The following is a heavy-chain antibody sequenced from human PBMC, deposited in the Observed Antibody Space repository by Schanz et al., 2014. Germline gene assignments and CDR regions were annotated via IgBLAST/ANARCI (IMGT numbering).Heavy chain of an antibody. Sequence: EVQLVTSGGDLVQPGGSLRLSCAASGFTFNTSWFHWVRQPPWKGRLWVSRVSRDGSETTYVDSVRGRFTISRDTAKNTVFLQMNNLRAEDTAVYYCARGASRDYFAMDVWGQGTTVTVSS. V-gene: IGHV3-74*01. CDR2: VSRDGSET. CDR1: GFTFNTSW. J-gene: IGHJ6*02. CDR3: ARGASRDYFAMDV.